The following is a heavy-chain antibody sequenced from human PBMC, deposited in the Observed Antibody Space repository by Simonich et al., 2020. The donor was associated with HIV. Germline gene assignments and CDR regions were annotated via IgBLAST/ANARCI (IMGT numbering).Heavy chain of an antibody. Sequence: QVQLVESGGGLVKPGGSLRLSCAASGFTFRYYYMNWIRQAPGKGLGWNSYISSSVSTIYYADSVKGRFTISRDNAKNSLFLQMNSLRAEDTAVYYCASIVPGTWYFDLWGRGTLVTVSS. CDR1: GFTFRYYY. V-gene: IGHV3-11*01. D-gene: IGHD6-19*01. CDR3: ASIVPGTWYFDL. J-gene: IGHJ2*01. CDR2: ISSSVSTI.